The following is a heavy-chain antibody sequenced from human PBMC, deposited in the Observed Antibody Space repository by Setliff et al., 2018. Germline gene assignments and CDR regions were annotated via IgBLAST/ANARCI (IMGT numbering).Heavy chain of an antibody. CDR1: GYAFITFG. V-gene: IGHV1-69*05. Sequence: WASVKVSCKTSGYAFITFGMSWVRQAPGQGLEWMGWMSPVYGIANYAQKFQDRVTIITDESTGTAYMELSSLRTEDTAVYYCAREGVDTRSSTDYRYYMDVWGKGTTVTVSS. J-gene: IGHJ6*03. CDR3: AREGVDTRSSTDYRYYMDV. D-gene: IGHD5-18*01. CDR2: MSPVYGIA.